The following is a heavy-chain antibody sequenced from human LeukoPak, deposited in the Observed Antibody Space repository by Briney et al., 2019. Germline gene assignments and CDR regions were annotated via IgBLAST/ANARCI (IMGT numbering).Heavy chain of an antibody. Sequence: PGGSLRLSCAASGFTFDDYAMHWVRQAPGKGLEWVSGISWNSGSIGYADSVKGRFTISSDNAKNSLYLQMNSLRAEDTALYYCAKKAAASGFDYWGQGTLVTVSS. CDR1: GFTFDDYA. CDR3: AKKAAASGFDY. D-gene: IGHD2-2*01. J-gene: IGHJ4*02. CDR2: ISWNSGSI. V-gene: IGHV3-9*01.